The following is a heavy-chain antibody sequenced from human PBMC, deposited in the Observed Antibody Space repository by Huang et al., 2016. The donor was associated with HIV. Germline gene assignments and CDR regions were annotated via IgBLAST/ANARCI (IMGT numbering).Heavy chain of an antibody. CDR3: ARYYYASGLWFNP. D-gene: IGHD3-10*01. J-gene: IGHJ5*02. CDR2: IYHSGST. CDR1: GGSIRSSSYY. Sequence: QLQLQESGPGLVKPSETLSLTCTVSGGSIRSSSYYWGWIRQPPGKGLEWIGSIYHSGSTYYNPSLKIRVTISVDTSKNQFSLKLSSVTAADTAVYYCARYYYASGLWFNPWGQGTLVTVSS. V-gene: IGHV4-39*01.